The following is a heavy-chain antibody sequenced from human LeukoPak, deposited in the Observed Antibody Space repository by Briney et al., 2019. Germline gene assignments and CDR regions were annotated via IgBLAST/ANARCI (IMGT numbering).Heavy chain of an antibody. CDR2: INPSGGST. Sequence: GASVKVSCKASGYTFTSYYMHWVRQAPGQGLEWMGIINPSGGSTSYAQKFQGRVTITADESTSTAYMELSSLRSEDTAVYYCGRDTIYYDSSGYYSHDAFDIWGQGTMVTVSS. CDR1: GYTFTSYY. J-gene: IGHJ3*02. V-gene: IGHV1-46*01. CDR3: GRDTIYYDSSGYYSHDAFDI. D-gene: IGHD3-22*01.